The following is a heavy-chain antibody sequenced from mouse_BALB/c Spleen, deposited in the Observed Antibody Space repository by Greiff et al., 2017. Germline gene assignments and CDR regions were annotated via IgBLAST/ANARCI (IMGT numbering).Heavy chain of an antibody. CDR3: NARLRLRYYFDY. V-gene: IGHV14-4*02. CDR2: IDPENGDT. Sequence: VQLQQSGAELVRPGASVKLSCTASGFNIKDYYMHWVKQRPEQGLEWIGWIDPENGDTEYAPKFQGKATMTADTSSNTAYLQLSSLTSEDTAVYYCNARLRLRYYFDYWGQGTTLTVSS. D-gene: IGHD1-2*01. J-gene: IGHJ2*01. CDR1: GFNIKDYY.